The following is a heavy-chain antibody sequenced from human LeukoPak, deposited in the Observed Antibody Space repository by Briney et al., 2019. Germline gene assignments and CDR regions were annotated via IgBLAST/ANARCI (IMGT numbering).Heavy chain of an antibody. D-gene: IGHD4-17*01. CDR3: ASLPYGDPNTGY. J-gene: IGHJ4*02. Sequence: PSGTLSLTCAVSGGSISISNWWSWVRQPPGEGLEWTGEIHHSGSTNYNPSLKSRVTILVDKSRNQFSLKLSSVTAADTAFYFCASLPYGDPNTGYWGQGTLVTVSS. CDR2: IHHSGST. CDR1: GGSISISNW. V-gene: IGHV4-4*02.